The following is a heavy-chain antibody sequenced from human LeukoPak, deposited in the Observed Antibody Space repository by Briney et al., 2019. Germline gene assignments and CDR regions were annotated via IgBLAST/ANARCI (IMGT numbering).Heavy chain of an antibody. CDR2: IYSGGST. J-gene: IGHJ4*02. CDR3: ARGSPMLRGRPFDY. Sequence: GGSLRLSCAASGFTVSSNYMSWVRQAPGKGLEWVSVIYSGGSTYYADSVKGRFTISRDNSKNTLYLQMNSLRAEDTAVSYCARGSPMLRGRPFDYWGQGTLVTVSS. V-gene: IGHV3-53*01. CDR1: GFTVSSNY. D-gene: IGHD3-10*01.